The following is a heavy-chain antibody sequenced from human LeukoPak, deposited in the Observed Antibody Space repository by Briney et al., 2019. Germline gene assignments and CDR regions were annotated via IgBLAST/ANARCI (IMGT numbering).Heavy chain of an antibody. Sequence: GGSLRLSCAASGFTFSSYAMSWVRQAPGKGLEWVSAISGSGGSTYYADSVKGRFTISRDNSKNTLYLQMNSLRAEDTAVCYCAKGERRYYYYGMDVWGKGTTVTVSS. CDR2: ISGSGGST. CDR3: AKGERRYYYYGMDV. D-gene: IGHD1-1*01. V-gene: IGHV3-23*01. J-gene: IGHJ6*04. CDR1: GFTFSSYA.